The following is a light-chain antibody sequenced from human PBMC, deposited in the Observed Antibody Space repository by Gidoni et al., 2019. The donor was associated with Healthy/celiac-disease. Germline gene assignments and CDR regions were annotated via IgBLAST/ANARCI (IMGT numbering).Light chain of an antibody. CDR1: SSHIGSNT. CDR3: AAWDDSLNGYV. J-gene: IGLJ1*01. V-gene: IGLV1-44*01. Sequence: QSVLTQPPSASGTRGQRVTISCSGSSSHIGSNTVNWYQQLPGTAPKLLIYSNNQRPSGVPDRFSGSKSGTSASLAISGLQSEDEADYYCAAWDDSLNGYVFGTGTKVTVL. CDR2: SNN.